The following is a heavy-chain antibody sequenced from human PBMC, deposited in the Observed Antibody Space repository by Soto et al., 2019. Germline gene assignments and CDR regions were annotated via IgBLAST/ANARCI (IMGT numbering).Heavy chain of an antibody. CDR1: GGTFSSYA. D-gene: IGHD1-1*01. Sequence: SVKVSCKASGGTFSSYAISWVRQAPGQGLEWMGGIIPIFGTANYAQKFQGRVTITADESTSTAYMELSSLRSEDTAVYYCAVKGSGTTGGYYYYYGMDVWGQGTTVTVSS. CDR2: IIPIFGTA. V-gene: IGHV1-69*13. J-gene: IGHJ6*02. CDR3: AVKGSGTTGGYYYYYGMDV.